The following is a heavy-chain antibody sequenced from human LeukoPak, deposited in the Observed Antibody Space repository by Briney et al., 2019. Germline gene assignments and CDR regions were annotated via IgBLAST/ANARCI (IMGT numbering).Heavy chain of an antibody. D-gene: IGHD5-24*01. V-gene: IGHV3-9*01. CDR2: ISWNSGSI. CDR3: ARGDGYNSATDDY. J-gene: IGHJ4*02. Sequence: GGSLRLSCAASGFTFDDYAMHWVRQGPGKGLEWVSGISWNSGSIGYADSVKGRFTISRDNAKNSLYLQMNNLRPEDTAVYYCARGDGYNSATDDYWGQGTLVTVPS. CDR1: GFTFDDYA.